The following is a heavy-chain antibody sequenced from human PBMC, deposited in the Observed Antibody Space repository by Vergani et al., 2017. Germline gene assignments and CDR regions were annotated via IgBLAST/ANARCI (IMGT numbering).Heavy chain of an antibody. J-gene: IGHJ5*02. CDR1: GYSFTSYW. CDR3: ARLELEGRWEVPWGWFDA. D-gene: IGHD1-26*01. V-gene: IGHV5-51*01. CDR2: IYPGDSET. Sequence: EVQLVQSGAEVKTPGESLKISCKGSGYSFTSYWIGWVRQMPGKGLEWMGIIYPGDSETRYSPAFQGQVTISADKSISTAYLQWSSLKASDTAVYYGARLELEGRWEVPWGWFDAWGQGTLVTVSS.